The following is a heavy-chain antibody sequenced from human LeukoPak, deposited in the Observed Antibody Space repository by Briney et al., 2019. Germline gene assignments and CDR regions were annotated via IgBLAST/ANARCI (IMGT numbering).Heavy chain of an antibody. D-gene: IGHD3-22*01. Sequence: GGSLRLSCAASGFTFSSYSMNWVRQAPGKGLEWVSSISSSSSYIYYADSVKGRFTISRDNAKNSLYLQMNSLRTEDTALYYCAKDPDYFDSSDYYDYWGQGTLVTVSS. J-gene: IGHJ4*02. CDR2: ISSSSSYI. CDR1: GFTFSSYS. V-gene: IGHV3-21*04. CDR3: AKDPDYFDSSDYYDY.